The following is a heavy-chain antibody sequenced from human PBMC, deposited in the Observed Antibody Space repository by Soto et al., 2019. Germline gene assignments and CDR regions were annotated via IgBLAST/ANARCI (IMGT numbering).Heavy chain of an antibody. Sequence: SETLSLTCTVAGGSISSYYWSWIRQPPGKGLEWIGYIYYSGSTNYNPSLKSRVTISVDTSKNQFSLKLSSVTAADTAVYYCARDATIVDTTYYDFWSGMGPQDAFDIWGQGTMVTVSS. CDR3: ARDATIVDTTYYDFWSGMGPQDAFDI. J-gene: IGHJ3*02. V-gene: IGHV4-59*01. CDR1: GGSISSYY. CDR2: IYYSGST. D-gene: IGHD3-3*01.